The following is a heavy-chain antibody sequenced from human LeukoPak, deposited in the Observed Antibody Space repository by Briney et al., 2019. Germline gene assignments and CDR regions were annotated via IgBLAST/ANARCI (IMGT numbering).Heavy chain of an antibody. CDR3: AREGYYYGSGSYYNRPINWFDP. V-gene: IGHV3-33*01. CDR1: GFTFSSYG. D-gene: IGHD3-10*01. J-gene: IGHJ5*02. CDR2: IWYDGSNK. Sequence: PGGSLRLSCAASGFTFSSYGMHWVRQAPGKGLEWVAVIWYDGSNKYYADSVKGRFTISRDKSKNTLYLQMNSLRAEDTAVYYCAREGYYYGSGSYYNRPINWFDPWGQGTLVTVSS.